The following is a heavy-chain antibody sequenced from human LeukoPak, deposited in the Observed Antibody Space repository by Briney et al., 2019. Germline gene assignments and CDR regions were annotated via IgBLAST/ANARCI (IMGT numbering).Heavy chain of an antibody. CDR1: GYTFTGYY. CDR2: INPNSGGT. J-gene: IGHJ4*02. Sequence: GASVKVSCKASGYTFTGYYMHWVRQAPGQGLEWMGWINPNSGGTNYAQKFQGRVTMTRDTSISTAYMELSRLRSDDTAVYYCARLYCYDSSGYYYLDYWGQGTLVTVSS. CDR3: ARLYCYDSSGYYYLDY. V-gene: IGHV1-2*02. D-gene: IGHD3-22*01.